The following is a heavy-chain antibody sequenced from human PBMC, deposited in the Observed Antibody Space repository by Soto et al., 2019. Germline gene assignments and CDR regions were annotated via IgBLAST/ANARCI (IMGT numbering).Heavy chain of an antibody. V-gene: IGHV3-9*01. CDR3: AKATRIAAAGIFSHYAFDI. J-gene: IGHJ3*02. CDR1: GFTFDDYA. Sequence: GGSLRLSCAASGFTFDDYAMHWVRQAPGKGLEWVSGISWNSGSIGYADSVKGRFTISRDNAKNSLYLQMNSLRAEDTAFYYCAKATRIAAAGIFSHYAFDIWGQGTMVTVSS. D-gene: IGHD6-13*01. CDR2: ISWNSGSI.